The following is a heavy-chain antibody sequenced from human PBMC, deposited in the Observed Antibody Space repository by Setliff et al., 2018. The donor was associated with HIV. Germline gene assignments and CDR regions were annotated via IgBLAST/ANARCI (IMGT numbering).Heavy chain of an antibody. J-gene: IGHJ4*02. CDR2: VYTSGST. D-gene: IGHD3-10*01. CDR1: GGSIGSGSHY. CDR3: ARDHTSGSLDF. V-gene: IGHV4-61*02. Sequence: SETLSLTCSVSGGSIGSGSHYWRWIRLPAGRGPEWIGRVYTSGSTTYNPSLQSRVTISVDTSKNQFSLKMSSVTAADTAVYYCARDHTSGSLDFWGQGTLVTVSS.